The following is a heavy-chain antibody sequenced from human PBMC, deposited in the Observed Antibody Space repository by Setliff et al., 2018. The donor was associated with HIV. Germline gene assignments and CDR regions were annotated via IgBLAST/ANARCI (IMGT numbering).Heavy chain of an antibody. CDR1: GFTFGDFC. V-gene: IGHV3-48*01. D-gene: IGHD4-17*01. CDR3: ARGPTTVTNYYYYYMDV. J-gene: IGHJ6*03. CDR2: ISSKRTSI. Sequence: LRLSCETSGFTFGDFCMNWVRQAPGKGLEWISYISSKRTSIYYADSVKGRFTISRDNDRNALYLQMNGLRAEDTAVYYCARGPTTVTNYYYYYMDVWGKGTTVTVSS.